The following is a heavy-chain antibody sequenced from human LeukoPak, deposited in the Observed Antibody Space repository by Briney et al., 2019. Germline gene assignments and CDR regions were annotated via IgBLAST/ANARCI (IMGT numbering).Heavy chain of an antibody. CDR2: IYYSGST. D-gene: IGHD6-19*01. V-gene: IGHV4-59*01. Sequence: SETLSLTCTVSGGSISSYYWSWIRQPPGKGLEWIGYIYYSGSTNYNPSLKSRVTISVDTSKNQFSLKLSSVTAADTAVYYCAKKYSSGWYDFPDDYYMDVWGKGTTVTVSS. CDR3: AKKYSSGWYDFPDDYYMDV. CDR1: GGSISSYY. J-gene: IGHJ6*03.